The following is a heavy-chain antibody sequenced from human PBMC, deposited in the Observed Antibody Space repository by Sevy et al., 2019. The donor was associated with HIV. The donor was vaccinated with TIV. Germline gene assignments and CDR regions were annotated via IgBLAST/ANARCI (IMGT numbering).Heavy chain of an antibody. CDR1: GFTFSSYW. V-gene: IGHV3-7*03. Sequence: GWSLRLSCAASGFTFSSYWMSWVRQAPGKGLEWVANIKQDGSEKYYVDSVKGRFTISRDNAKNSLYLQMNSLRAEDTAVYYCARDGPNYYGSGSYGDYWGQGTLVTVSS. CDR3: ARDGPNYYGSGSYGDY. D-gene: IGHD3-10*01. J-gene: IGHJ4*02. CDR2: IKQDGSEK.